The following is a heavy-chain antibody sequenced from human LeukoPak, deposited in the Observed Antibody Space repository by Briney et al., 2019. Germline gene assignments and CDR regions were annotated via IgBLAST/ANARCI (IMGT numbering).Heavy chain of an antibody. CDR3: ARSGRYCSGGSCYPQIDY. CDR2: ISSSGSTI. D-gene: IGHD2-15*01. J-gene: IGHJ4*02. CDR1: GFTFSSYE. Sequence: GGSLRLSCAASGFTFSSYEMNWVRQAPGKGLEWVSYISSSGSTIYYADSVKGRFTISRDNAKNSLYLQMNSLGAEDTAVYYCARSGRYCSGGSCYPQIDYWGQGTLVTVSS. V-gene: IGHV3-48*03.